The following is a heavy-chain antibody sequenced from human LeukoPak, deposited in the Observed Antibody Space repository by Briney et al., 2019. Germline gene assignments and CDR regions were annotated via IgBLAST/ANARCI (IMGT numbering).Heavy chain of an antibody. CDR3: ATNPPGRTYLQD. J-gene: IGHJ1*01. Sequence: PGGSLRLSCAASGFTFDDYGMTWVRQVPGKGLGWIAEINWIGDTTRYGDSVKGRFTISRDNAKNSLDLQINSLRVEDTAFYYCATNPPGRTYLQDWGQGTLVTVSS. CDR1: GFTFDDYG. V-gene: IGHV3-20*04. D-gene: IGHD1-1*01. CDR2: INWIGDTT.